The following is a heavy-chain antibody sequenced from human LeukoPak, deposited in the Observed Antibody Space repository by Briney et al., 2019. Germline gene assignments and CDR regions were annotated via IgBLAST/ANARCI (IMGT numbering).Heavy chain of an antibody. CDR2: IYSTGST. CDR1: GGSISSYY. D-gene: IGHD6-13*01. Sequence: PSETLSLTCTVSGGSISSYYWSWIRQPAGKGLEWIGRIYSTGSTNYNPSLKSRVTMSVDTLKNQFSLRLRSVTAADTAVYYCAWQIASAGTAGFDFWGQGALVTVSS. CDR3: AWQIASAGTAGFDF. J-gene: IGHJ4*02. V-gene: IGHV4-4*07.